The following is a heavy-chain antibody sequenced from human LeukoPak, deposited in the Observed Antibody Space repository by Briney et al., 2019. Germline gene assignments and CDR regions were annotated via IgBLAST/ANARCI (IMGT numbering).Heavy chain of an antibody. V-gene: IGHV4-59*08. D-gene: IGHD6-13*01. J-gene: IGHJ5*02. CDR1: GGSISGYY. Sequence: SEALSLTCTVSGGSISGYYWSWIRQPPGKRLEWIGYIYDTGATNYNPSLKSRFTISIDASKNQFSLNLSSVTAADTAVYYCARLPLIATTRGGFDPWGQGTLVTVSS. CDR2: IYDTGAT. CDR3: ARLPLIATTRGGFDP.